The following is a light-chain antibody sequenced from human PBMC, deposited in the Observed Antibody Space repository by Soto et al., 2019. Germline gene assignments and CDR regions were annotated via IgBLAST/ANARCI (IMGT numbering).Light chain of an antibody. CDR2: VAS. J-gene: IGKJ1*01. CDR3: QQYGSSLTWT. V-gene: IGKV3-20*01. CDR1: QSVSSSY. Sequence: PGERATLSCRASQSVSSSYLAWYQQKPGQAPRLLIYVASSRATGIPDRFSGRGSGTDFTLTISRLEPEDFAVYYCQQYGSSLTWTFGQGTKVEIK.